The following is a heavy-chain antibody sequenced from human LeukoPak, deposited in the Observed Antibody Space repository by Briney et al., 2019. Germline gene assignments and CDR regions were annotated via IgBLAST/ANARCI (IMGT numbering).Heavy chain of an antibody. Sequence: GGSLRLSCAASGFTFDDYAMHWVRQAPGKGLEWVSGISWNSGSIGYADSVKGRFTISRDNAKNSLYLQVNSLRAEDTALYYCARDRITMVRGVIGTSDYYYYGMDVWGQGTTVTVSS. CDR2: ISWNSGSI. D-gene: IGHD3-10*01. CDR3: ARDRITMVRGVIGTSDYYYYGMDV. CDR1: GFTFDDYA. V-gene: IGHV3-9*01. J-gene: IGHJ6*02.